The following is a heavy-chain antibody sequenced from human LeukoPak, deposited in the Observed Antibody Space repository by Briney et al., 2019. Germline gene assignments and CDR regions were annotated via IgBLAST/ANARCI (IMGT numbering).Heavy chain of an antibody. CDR1: GYTFTDYY. V-gene: IGHV1-2*02. CDR3: ARDERYDSSGYPFDY. D-gene: IGHD3-22*01. J-gene: IGHJ4*02. CDR2: INPNTGGT. Sequence: GASVKVSCKASGYTFTDYYMHWVRQAPGQGLEWMGWINPNTGGTNFAQTFQGRVTMTRDTSISTAYMELSRLRSDDTAVYYCARDERYDSSGYPFDYWGQGTLVTVSS.